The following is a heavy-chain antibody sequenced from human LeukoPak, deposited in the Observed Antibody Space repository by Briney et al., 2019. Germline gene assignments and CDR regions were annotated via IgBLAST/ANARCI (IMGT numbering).Heavy chain of an antibody. CDR1: GGSISSSSYY. CDR3: ARRERAQNFDY. CDR2: IYYSGST. Sequence: SETLSLTCTVSGGSISSSSYYWGWIRQPPGKGLEWIGSIYYSGSTYYNPSLKSRVTISADTSKNQFSLKLSSVTAADTAVYYCARRERAQNFDYWGQGTLVTVSA. V-gene: IGHV4-39*01. J-gene: IGHJ4*02.